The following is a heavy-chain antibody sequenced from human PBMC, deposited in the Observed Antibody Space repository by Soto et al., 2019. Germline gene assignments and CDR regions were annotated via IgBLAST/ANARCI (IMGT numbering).Heavy chain of an antibody. CDR3: ARALYRSSSGLDY. J-gene: IGHJ4*02. D-gene: IGHD6-6*01. CDR2: INPNSGGT. CDR1: GYTFTGYY. Sequence: ASVKVSCKASGYTFTGYYMHWVRQAPGQGLEWMGWINPNSGGTNYAQKFQGWVTMTRDTSISTAYMELSRLRSDDTAVYYCARALYRSSSGLDYWGQGTLVTVSS. V-gene: IGHV1-2*04.